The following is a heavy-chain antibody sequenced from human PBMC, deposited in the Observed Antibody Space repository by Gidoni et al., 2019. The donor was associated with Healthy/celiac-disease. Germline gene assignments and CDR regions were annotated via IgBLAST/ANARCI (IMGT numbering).Heavy chain of an antibody. CDR2: INSDGSST. CDR1: GFTFSSYW. Sequence: EVQLVESGGGLVQPGGSLSLPCAASGFTFSSYWMHWVRQAPGTGLVWVARINSDGSSTSYADSVKGRFTISRDNAKNTLYLQMNSLRAEDTAVYYCARVYYDSSGYYYVDAFDIWGQGTMVTVSS. J-gene: IGHJ3*02. CDR3: ARVYYDSSGYYYVDAFDI. V-gene: IGHV3-74*01. D-gene: IGHD3-22*01.